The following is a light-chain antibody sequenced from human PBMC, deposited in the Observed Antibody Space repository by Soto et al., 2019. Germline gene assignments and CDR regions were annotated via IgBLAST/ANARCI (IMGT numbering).Light chain of an antibody. CDR3: QSYDSSLSGSG. CDR1: SSNIGAGYD. V-gene: IGLV1-40*01. J-gene: IGLJ2*01. Sequence: QSVLTQPPSVSGAPGQRVTISCTGSSSNIGAGYDVHWYQQLPGTAPKLLIYGNNNRPSGVPDRFSGSKSGTSASLAITGLQAEDEADYYCQSYDSSLSGSGFGGGTQLTV. CDR2: GNN.